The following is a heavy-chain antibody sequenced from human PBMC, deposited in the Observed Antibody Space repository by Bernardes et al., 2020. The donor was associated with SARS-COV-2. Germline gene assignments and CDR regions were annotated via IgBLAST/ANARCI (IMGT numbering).Heavy chain of an antibody. CDR2: INWDGGST. Sequence: GGSLLLSCAASGFTFDDSSMHWVRQAPGPGLAWVSLINWDGGSTYYADSVKGRFTISRDNSKNSLYLQMNSLRSEDTALYYCAKDWSRDYYGSGSYTRSMDVWGQGTTVTVSS. V-gene: IGHV3-43*01. CDR3: AKDWSRDYYGSGSYTRSMDV. J-gene: IGHJ6*02. D-gene: IGHD3-10*01. CDR1: GFTFDDSS.